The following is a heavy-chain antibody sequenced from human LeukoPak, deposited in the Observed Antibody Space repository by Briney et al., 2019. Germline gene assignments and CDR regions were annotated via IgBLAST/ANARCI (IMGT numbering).Heavy chain of an antibody. V-gene: IGHV1-2*02. J-gene: IGHJ4*02. Sequence: ASVKVSCKASGYTFTAYRVYWMRQAPGQGLEWMGWVSPSSGATKYAQKFQGRVTMTRDTSTSTAYVELRRLRPDDTAVYYCAREIPSVSPIPTTALDYWGQGTLVTVSS. D-gene: IGHD2-2*02. CDR3: AREIPSVSPIPTTALDY. CDR1: GYTFTAYR. CDR2: VSPSSGAT.